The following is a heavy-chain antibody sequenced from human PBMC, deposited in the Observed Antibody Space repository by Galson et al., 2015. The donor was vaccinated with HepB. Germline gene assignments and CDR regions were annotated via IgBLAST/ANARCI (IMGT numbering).Heavy chain of an antibody. V-gene: IGHV4-34*01. CDR3: ARVRHRWYFDL. CDR2: INHSGST. J-gene: IGHJ2*01. Sequence: ETLSLTCAVYGGSFSGYYWSWIRQPPGKGLEWIGEINHSGSTNYNPSLKSRVTISVDTSKNQFSLKLNSVTAADTAVYYCARVRHRWYFDLWGRGTLVTVSA. CDR1: GGSFSGYY.